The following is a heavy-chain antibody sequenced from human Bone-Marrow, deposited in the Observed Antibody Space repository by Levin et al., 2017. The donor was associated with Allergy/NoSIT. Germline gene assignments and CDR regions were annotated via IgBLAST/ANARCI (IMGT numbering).Heavy chain of an antibody. CDR1: GFPFSTYW. D-gene: IGHD4-23*01. J-gene: IGHJ4*02. CDR2: IKQDGSEK. V-gene: IGHV3-7*01. Sequence: LSLTCAASGFPFSTYWMSWVRQAPGKGLEWVANIKQDGSEKYYVDSVKGRFTISRDNAHNSLYLQMNSLRAEDTAVYYCARGGGNHDCWGQGTLVTVSS. CDR3: ARGGGNHDC.